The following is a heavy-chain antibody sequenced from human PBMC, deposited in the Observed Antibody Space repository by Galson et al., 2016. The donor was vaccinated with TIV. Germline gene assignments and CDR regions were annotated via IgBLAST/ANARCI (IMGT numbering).Heavy chain of an antibody. CDR1: GYTFISYT. CDR2: IIPVLGMT. Sequence: SVKVSCKASGYTFISYTLSWVRQAPGQGLEWMGRIIPVLGMTNYAQKFQGRVTITADRFTGTAYLELSSLKPGDTAVYYCARADSVDISSTEYWGQGTLVTVSS. J-gene: IGHJ4*02. D-gene: IGHD3-9*01. CDR3: ARADSVDISSTEY. V-gene: IGHV1-69*02.